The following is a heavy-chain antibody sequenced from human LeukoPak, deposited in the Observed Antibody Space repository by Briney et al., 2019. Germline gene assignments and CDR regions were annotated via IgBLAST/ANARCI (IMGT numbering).Heavy chain of an antibody. Sequence: GGSLRLSCAASGFTFSSYAMSWVRQAPGKGLEWASAISGSGGSTYYADSVKGRFTISRDNSKNTLYLQMNSLRAEDTAVYYCAKAPGVKSLRYYGSGSNDAFDIWGQGTMVTVSS. V-gene: IGHV3-23*01. CDR3: AKAPGVKSLRYYGSGSNDAFDI. J-gene: IGHJ3*02. CDR1: GFTFSSYA. CDR2: ISGSGGST. D-gene: IGHD3-10*01.